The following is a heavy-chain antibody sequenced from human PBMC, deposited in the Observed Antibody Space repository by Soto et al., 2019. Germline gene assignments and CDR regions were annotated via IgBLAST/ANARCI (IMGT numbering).Heavy chain of an antibody. V-gene: IGHV1-58*02. Sequence: QMQLVQSGPEVKKPGTSVKVSCKASGFTFTSSAMQWVRQARGQRLEWIGWIVVGSGNTNYAEKFQERVTITRDMSTSTAYIELSILRSEDTAVYYCAAVGSSIAVAGDFDYWGQGTLVTVSS. CDR1: GFTFTSSA. CDR2: IVVGSGNT. D-gene: IGHD6-19*01. CDR3: AAVGSSIAVAGDFDY. J-gene: IGHJ4*02.